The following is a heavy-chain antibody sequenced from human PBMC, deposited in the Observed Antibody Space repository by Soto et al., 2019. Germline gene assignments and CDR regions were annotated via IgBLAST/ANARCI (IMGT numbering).Heavy chain of an antibody. CDR1: GASVAGGSYY. CDR2: IPSRGRP. Sequence: QVQLRESGPGLVKPSQTLSLTCSVSGASVAGGSYYWSWVRQPPGKGLEWIGYIPSRGRPFYNPSPTSRGTMSADTSKNQLSLQLTSVTAADTAVYYCARDTYSGYDFGLWGQGTLVTVSS. D-gene: IGHD5-12*01. CDR3: ARDTYSGYDFGL. J-gene: IGHJ5*02. V-gene: IGHV4-30-4*01.